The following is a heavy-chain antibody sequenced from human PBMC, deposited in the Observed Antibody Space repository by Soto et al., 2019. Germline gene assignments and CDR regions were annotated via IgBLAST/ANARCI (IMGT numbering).Heavy chain of an antibody. CDR3: AIRYCTNGVCPEDYYGMDV. Sequence: SVKVSCKASEGTFSSYAISWVRQAPGQGLEWMGGIIPIFGTANYAQKFQGRVTITADKSTSTAYMELSSLRSEDTAVYYCAIRYCTNGVCPEDYYGMDVWGQGTTVTVSS. V-gene: IGHV1-69*06. D-gene: IGHD2-8*01. CDR1: EGTFSSYA. CDR2: IIPIFGTA. J-gene: IGHJ6*02.